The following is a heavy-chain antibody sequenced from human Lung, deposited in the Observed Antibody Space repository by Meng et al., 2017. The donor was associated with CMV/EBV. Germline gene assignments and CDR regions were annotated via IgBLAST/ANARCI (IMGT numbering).Heavy chain of an antibody. J-gene: IGHJ5*02. CDR3: ARRGPSYCGVDCLAWFDP. CDR1: GYTFTSYG. V-gene: IGHV1-18*01. Sequence: ASVXVSXKASGYTFTSYGINWVRQAPGQGLEWMGWIRVYNGDTKYAQKFQGRVTMTTDTSTSTAYMELRSLRSDDTAVYYCARRGPSYCGVDCLAWFDPWGQGTLVTVPS. D-gene: IGHD2-21*01. CDR2: IRVYNGDT.